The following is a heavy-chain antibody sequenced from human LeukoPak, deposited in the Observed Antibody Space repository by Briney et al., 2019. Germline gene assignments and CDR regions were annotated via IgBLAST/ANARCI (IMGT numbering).Heavy chain of an antibody. V-gene: IGHV3-48*03. D-gene: IGHD5-18*01. Sequence: PGGSLRLSCAASGFTFSSYEMNWVRQAPGKGLEWVSYISSSGSTIYYADSVKGRFTISRDNAKNSLYLQMNSLRAEDTAVYYCARGGGIQLWPDFDYWGQGTLVTVSS. CDR3: ARGGGIQLWPDFDY. CDR1: GFTFSSYE. J-gene: IGHJ4*02. CDR2: ISSSGSTI.